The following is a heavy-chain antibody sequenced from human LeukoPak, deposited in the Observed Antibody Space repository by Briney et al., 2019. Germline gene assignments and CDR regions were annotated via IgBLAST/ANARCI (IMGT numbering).Heavy chain of an antibody. CDR2: ITGSGGNT. CDR1: GFIFSSYS. CDR3: ARTVAGNWFDP. Sequence: GGSLRLSCAASGFIFSSYSMSWVRQAPGKGLEWVSVITGSGGNTYYADSVKGRFTISKDNSKNTVYLQMNSLRAEDTAVYYCARTVAGNWFDPWGQGTLVTVSS. J-gene: IGHJ5*02. V-gene: IGHV3-23*01. D-gene: IGHD6-19*01.